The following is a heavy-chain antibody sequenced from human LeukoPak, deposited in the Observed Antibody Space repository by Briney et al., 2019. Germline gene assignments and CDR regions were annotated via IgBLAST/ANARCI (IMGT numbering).Heavy chain of an antibody. Sequence: PSETLSLTCTISGGSISSSSYYWGWIRQPPGKGLEWIGSFYYSGNTYYNPSLKSRVTISVDTSKNQFSLKLSSVTAADTAVYYCARHRSYYYDSSGYSSWGQGTLVTVSS. CDR3: ARHRSYYYDSSGYSS. CDR2: FYYSGNT. CDR1: GGSISSSSYY. D-gene: IGHD3-22*01. V-gene: IGHV4-39*01. J-gene: IGHJ4*02.